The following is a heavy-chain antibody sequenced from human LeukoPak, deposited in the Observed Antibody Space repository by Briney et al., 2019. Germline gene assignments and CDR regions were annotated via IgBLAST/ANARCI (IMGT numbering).Heavy chain of an antibody. CDR3: ARRRGGYCSGGSCYGSGRNWFDP. J-gene: IGHJ5*02. D-gene: IGHD2-15*01. Sequence: SETLSLTCAVYGGSFSGYYWSWIRQPPGKGLEWIGEINHSGSTNYNPPLKSRVTISVDTSKNQFSLKLSSVTAADTAVYYCARRRGGYCSGGSCYGSGRNWFDPWGQGTLVTVSS. CDR1: GGSFSGYY. V-gene: IGHV4-34*01. CDR2: INHSGST.